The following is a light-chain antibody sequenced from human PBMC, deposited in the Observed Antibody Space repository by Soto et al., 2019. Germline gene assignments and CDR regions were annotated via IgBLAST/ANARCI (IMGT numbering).Light chain of an antibody. V-gene: IGKV3-11*01. J-gene: IGKJ4*01. CDR3: QQRSNWRRT. CDR1: QSISKY. Sequence: EIVLTQSPVTLSLSPGERATLSCRASQSISKYLAWYQQKPGQAPRLLIYVASNRAAGIPARFTGSGSGTDFTLNISSLEPEDFAVYYCQQRSNWRRTFGGGTKVEIK. CDR2: VAS.